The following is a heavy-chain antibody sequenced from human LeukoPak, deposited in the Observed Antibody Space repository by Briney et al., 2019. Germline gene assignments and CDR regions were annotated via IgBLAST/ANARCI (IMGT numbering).Heavy chain of an antibody. CDR3: AKGCYYDSSGSFYFDY. CDR2: ISGSGDNT. V-gene: IGHV3-23*01. J-gene: IGHJ4*02. CDR1: GFTFSSYA. Sequence: PGGSLRLSCAASGFTFSSYAMSWVRQAPGKGLEWVLGISGSGDNTYYADSVKGRFTISRDNSKNTLYVQVNSLGTEDTAAYYCAKGCYYDSSGSFYFDYWGQGTLVTVSS. D-gene: IGHD3-22*01.